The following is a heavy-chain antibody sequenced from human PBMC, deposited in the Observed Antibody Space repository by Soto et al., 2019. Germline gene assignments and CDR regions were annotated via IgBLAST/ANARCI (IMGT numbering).Heavy chain of an antibody. CDR3: ARSQGSSTSLEIYYYYYYSMDV. V-gene: IGHV1-69*01. CDR2: IIPISETT. Sequence: QVQLVQSGAEVKKPGSSVKVSCKASGGTFSSYAISWVRQAPGQGLEWMGGIIPISETTNYAQKFQGRVTITADEYNSTAYMELSSLRSEDTAVYYCARSQGSSTSLEIYYYYYYSMDVWGQGTTVTVSS. D-gene: IGHD2-2*01. J-gene: IGHJ6*02. CDR1: GGTFSSYA.